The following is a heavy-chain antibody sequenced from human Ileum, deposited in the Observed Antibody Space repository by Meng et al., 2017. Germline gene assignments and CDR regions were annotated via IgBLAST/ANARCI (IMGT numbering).Heavy chain of an antibody. V-gene: IGHV5-51*01. CDR1: GYTFSNYW. CDR2: IYPGTSDT. Sequence: GESLKISCKGSGYTFSNYWFGWVRQMPGQGLEWMGIIYPGTSDTTYSPSFQGQVAISADKSISTTYLPRSSLKASDTAMYYCARQVRSGNYNYWGQGTLVTVSS. J-gene: IGHJ4*02. D-gene: IGHD1-26*01. CDR3: ARQVRSGNYNY.